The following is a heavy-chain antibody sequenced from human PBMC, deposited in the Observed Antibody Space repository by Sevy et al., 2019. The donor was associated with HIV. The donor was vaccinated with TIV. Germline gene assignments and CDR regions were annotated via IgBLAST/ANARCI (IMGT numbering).Heavy chain of an antibody. CDR2: LVGGGSRT. CDR3: AKRRVQSGLSGGGAIYGWDF. CDR1: GFSFSNYA. V-gene: IGHV3-23*01. J-gene: IGHJ6*02. Sequence: VGSLRLSCAASGFSFSNYAMSWVRQAPGKALEWVSTLVGGGSRTYYADSVTGRFTISRDNSRNTLYLQMNSLRAEDTAVSYCAKRRVQSGLSGGGAIYGWDFCGQGTTVTVSS. D-gene: IGHD2-8*02.